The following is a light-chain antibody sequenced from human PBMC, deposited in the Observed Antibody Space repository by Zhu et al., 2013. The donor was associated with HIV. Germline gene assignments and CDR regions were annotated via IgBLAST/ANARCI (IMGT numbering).Light chain of an antibody. CDR2: NDG. Sequence: SYVLTQPSSVSVAPGQTARISCGGDNIETKSVHWYQQKAGQAPVLVVYNDGDRPSWIPERFSGSNSGNTATLTISRVEAEDEADYYCQVWDSSGDPPYVFGPGTELTVL. CDR3: QVWDSSGDPPYV. J-gene: IGLJ1*01. V-gene: IGLV3-21*02. CDR1: NIETKS.